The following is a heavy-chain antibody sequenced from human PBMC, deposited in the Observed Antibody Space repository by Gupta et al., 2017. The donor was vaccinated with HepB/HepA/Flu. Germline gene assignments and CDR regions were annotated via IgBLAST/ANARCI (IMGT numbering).Heavy chain of an antibody. Sequence: QVQLVESGGGVVQPGRSLRLSCAASGFTFSSYGLHWVRQAPGKGLEWVAVISYDGSNKDYADSVKGRFTIARDNSKNALYLQMNSLRAEDTAVYYCANDPNSAIAAAGTGGYYYGMDVWGQGTTVTVSS. CDR3: ANDPNSAIAAAGTGGYYYGMDV. CDR1: GFTFSSYG. D-gene: IGHD6-13*01. CDR2: ISYDGSNK. J-gene: IGHJ6*02. V-gene: IGHV3-30*18.